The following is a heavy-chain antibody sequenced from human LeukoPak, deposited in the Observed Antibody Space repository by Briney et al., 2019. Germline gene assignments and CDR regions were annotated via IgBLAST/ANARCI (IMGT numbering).Heavy chain of an antibody. V-gene: IGHV3-33*01. J-gene: IGHJ3*02. Sequence: GGSLRLSCAASGFTFSSYGMHWVRQAPGEGLEWVAVIWYDGSNKYYADSVKGRFTISRDNSKNTLYLQMNSLRAEDTAVYYCARALGGRDAFDIWGQGTMVTVSS. CDR2: IWYDGSNK. CDR1: GFTFSSYG. D-gene: IGHD1-26*01. CDR3: ARALGGRDAFDI.